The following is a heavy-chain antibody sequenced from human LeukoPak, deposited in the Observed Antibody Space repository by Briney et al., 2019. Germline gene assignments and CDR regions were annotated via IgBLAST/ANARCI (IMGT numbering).Heavy chain of an antibody. CDR3: AKGSATTVVTIDY. V-gene: IGHV3-30*18. Sequence: PGGSLRLSCAASGFTFSSYGMHWVRQAPGKGLEWVAVISSDGSGKYDADSVKGRFTISRDNSKNTMYLQMNSLRDEDTAVYYCAKGSATTVVTIDYWGQGTLVTVSS. D-gene: IGHD4-23*01. CDR2: ISSDGSGK. J-gene: IGHJ4*02. CDR1: GFTFSSYG.